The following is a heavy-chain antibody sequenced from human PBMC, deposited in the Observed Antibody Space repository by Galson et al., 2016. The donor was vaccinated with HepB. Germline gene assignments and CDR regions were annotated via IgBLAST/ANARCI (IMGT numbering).Heavy chain of an antibody. J-gene: IGHJ6*04. Sequence: SLRLSCVDSGFIFRSYAMNWVRQAPGKGLEWLAVISNDGSNKYFADSVKGRFTISRDNSKNTLYLQMNSLRAEDTAIYYCARFIASPWNDYYYYGMDVWGKGTTVTVSS. V-gene: IGHV3-30-3*01. CDR2: ISNDGSNK. CDR3: ARFIASPWNDYYYYGMDV. D-gene: IGHD1-1*01. CDR1: GFIFRSYA.